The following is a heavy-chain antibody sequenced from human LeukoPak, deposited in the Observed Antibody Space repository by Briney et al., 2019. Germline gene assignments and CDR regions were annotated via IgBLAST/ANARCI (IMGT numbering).Heavy chain of an antibody. CDR3: ARRVYYYGSGSYYSWFDP. CDR1: GYSISSGYY. CDR2: IYHSGST. Sequence: SETLSLTCAVSGYSISSGYYWGWIRQPPGKGLEWIGSIYHSGSTYYNPSLKSRVTISVDTSKNQFSLKLSSLPAADTAVYYCARRVYYYGSGSYYSWFDPWGQGTLVTVSS. V-gene: IGHV4-38-2*01. J-gene: IGHJ5*02. D-gene: IGHD3-10*01.